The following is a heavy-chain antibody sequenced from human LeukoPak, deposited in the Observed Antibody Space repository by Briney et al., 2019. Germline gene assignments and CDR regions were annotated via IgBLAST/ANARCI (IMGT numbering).Heavy chain of an antibody. Sequence: GGSLRLSCEASGFRFSDYGMHWVRQAPGKGLEWVAVISYDGSFKDYGDSVKGRFTISRDNAKNTLYLQTNSLRVEDTAVYFCARELGYGSGSFYPYDSWGQGTLVTVSS. CDR1: GFRFSDYG. J-gene: IGHJ4*02. D-gene: IGHD3-10*01. CDR2: ISYDGSFK. V-gene: IGHV3-30*03. CDR3: ARELGYGSGSFYPYDS.